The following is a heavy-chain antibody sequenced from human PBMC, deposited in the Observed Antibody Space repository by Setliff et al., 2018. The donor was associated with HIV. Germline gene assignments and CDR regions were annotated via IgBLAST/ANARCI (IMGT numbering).Heavy chain of an antibody. V-gene: IGHV3-23*01. CDR1: GFTFSSYA. CDR2: ISGYGGST. J-gene: IGHJ3*02. Sequence: GGSLRLSCAASGFTFSSYAMSWVRQAPGKGLEWVSTISGYGGSTYYAGSVKGRFTISRDNAKNSLYLQMDSLRDDDTAVYYCARDPGWGALDIWGQGTMVTVSS. CDR3: ARDPGWGALDI. D-gene: IGHD1-26*01.